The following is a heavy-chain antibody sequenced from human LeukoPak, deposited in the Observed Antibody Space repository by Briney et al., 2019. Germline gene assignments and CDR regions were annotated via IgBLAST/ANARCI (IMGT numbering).Heavy chain of an antibody. CDR1: GASVRSYY. Sequence: PSETLSLTCTVSGASVRSYYWNWIRQPPGKTLEWIGHVYYSGRTNYNPSLTLKSRLTISIDTSKNQFSLKLTSVTAADTAVYYCARGSIAAPGDFDYWGQGTLVTVSS. V-gene: IGHV4-59*02. CDR3: ARGSIAAPGDFDY. CDR2: VYYSGRT. J-gene: IGHJ4*02. D-gene: IGHD6-13*01.